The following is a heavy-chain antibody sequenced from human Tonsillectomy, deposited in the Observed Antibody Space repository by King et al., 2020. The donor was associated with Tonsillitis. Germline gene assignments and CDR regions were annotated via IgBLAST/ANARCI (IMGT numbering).Heavy chain of an antibody. J-gene: IGHJ4*02. CDR2: INPDSGGA. Sequence: QLVQSGAEVKKPGASVKVSCQASGYSFTGYSIHWVRQAPGQGLDWMGRINPDSGGADYALRFEGRVTMTRDTSTSTAYLERSRLSSDDTAVYFCARDTGGWRTFDYWGQGTLVTVSS. CDR1: GYSFTGYS. D-gene: IGHD6-19*01. V-gene: IGHV1-2*06. CDR3: ARDTGGWRTFDY.